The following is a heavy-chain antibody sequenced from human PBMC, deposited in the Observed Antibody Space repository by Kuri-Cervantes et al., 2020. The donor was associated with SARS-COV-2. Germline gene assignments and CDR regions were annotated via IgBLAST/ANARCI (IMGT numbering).Heavy chain of an antibody. CDR1: GGFFSGYY. J-gene: IGHJ6*03. Sequence: SETLSLTCAVYGGFFSGYYWSWIRQPPGKGLEWIGKIHHSGSTNYNPSLKSRLTISVETSKNQFSLKLSSVTAADTALYNWASGHILGSYYYMDVWGKGTTVTVSS. D-gene: IGHD2-21*01. CDR2: IHHSGST. CDR3: ASGHILGSYYYMDV. V-gene: IGHV4-34*01.